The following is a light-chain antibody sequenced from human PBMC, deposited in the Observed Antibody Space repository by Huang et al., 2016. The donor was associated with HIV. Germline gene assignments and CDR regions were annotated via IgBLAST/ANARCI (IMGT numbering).Light chain of an antibody. CDR3: QQRSSWPIT. CDR1: QSVSSY. CDR2: DAA. J-gene: IGKJ5*01. V-gene: IGKV3-11*01. Sequence: EIVFTQSPATLSLSPGERATLSCRASQSVSSYLAWYQQKPGQAPRLLIYDAATRAAGIPARFSGSGSGTDFTLTISSLETEDFAVYYCQQRSSWPITFGQGTRLEIK.